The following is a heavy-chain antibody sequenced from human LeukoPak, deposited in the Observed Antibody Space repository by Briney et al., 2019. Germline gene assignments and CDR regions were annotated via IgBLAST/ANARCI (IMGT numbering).Heavy chain of an antibody. D-gene: IGHD5-18*01. CDR1: GFTFSSYG. CDR2: IWYDGGYK. Sequence: GGSLRLSCAASGFTFSSYGMHWVRQAPGKGLEWVVVIWYDGGYKYYADSVKGRFTISRDNSKNTLYLQMNSLRVEDTAVYYCAKELRGYSYGLRNNWFDPWGQGTLVTVSS. V-gene: IGHV3-30*02. CDR3: AKELRGYSYGLRNNWFDP. J-gene: IGHJ5*02.